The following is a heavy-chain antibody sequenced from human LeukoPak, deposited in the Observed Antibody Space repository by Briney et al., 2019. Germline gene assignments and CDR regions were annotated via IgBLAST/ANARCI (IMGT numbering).Heavy chain of an antibody. D-gene: IGHD1-20*01. CDR2: ISSSSYI. V-gene: IGHV3-21*01. CDR3: ARDRSGYNWNDDY. CDR1: GFTFSSYS. J-gene: IGHJ4*02. Sequence: PGGSLRLSCAASGFTFSSYSMNWVRQAPGKGLEWVSSISSSSYIYYADSVKGRFTISRDNAKNSLYLQMNSLRAEDTAVYYCARDRSGYNWNDDYWGQGTLVTVSS.